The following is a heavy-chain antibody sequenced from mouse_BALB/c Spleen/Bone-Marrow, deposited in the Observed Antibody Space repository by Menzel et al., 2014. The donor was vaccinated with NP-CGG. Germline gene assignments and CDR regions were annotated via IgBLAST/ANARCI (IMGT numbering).Heavy chain of an antibody. Sequence: EVQLQQSGPELVKPGASVKISCKASGYSFTDYIMLWVKQSHGKSLEWIGNINPYYGSTSYNLKFKGKATLTVDKSSSTAYMQLNSLTSEDSAVYYCASEGRGFAYRGQGTLVTVSA. D-gene: IGHD3-3*01. V-gene: IGHV1-39*01. J-gene: IGHJ3*01. CDR3: ASEGRGFAY. CDR1: GYSFTDYI. CDR2: INPYYGST.